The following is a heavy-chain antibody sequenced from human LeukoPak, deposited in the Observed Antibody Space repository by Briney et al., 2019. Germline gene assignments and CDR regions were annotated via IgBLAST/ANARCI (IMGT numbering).Heavy chain of an antibody. CDR2: ISGSGGST. CDR1: GFTFSSYA. J-gene: IGHJ3*01. Sequence: QPGGSLRLSCAASGFTFSSYAMSWVRQAPGKGLEWVSAISGSGGSTYYADSVKGRFTISRDNSKNTLYLKMNSLRAEETAGYYCAKGGVVTAIVFWGQGTMVTVSS. D-gene: IGHD2-21*02. V-gene: IGHV3-23*01. CDR3: AKGGVVTAIVF.